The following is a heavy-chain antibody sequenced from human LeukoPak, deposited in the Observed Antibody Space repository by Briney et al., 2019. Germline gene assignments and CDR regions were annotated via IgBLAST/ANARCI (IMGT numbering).Heavy chain of an antibody. CDR2: ISRISTYI. CDR3: ARGGSGNWNAPFDY. J-gene: IGHJ4*02. CDR1: GFTFSSYS. Sequence: AGGSLRLSCAASGFTFSSYSMNWVRQAPGKGLEWVSSISRISTYIYYADSVQGRFTISRDNAKNSLYLQMNSLRAEDTAVYYCARGGSGNWNAPFDYWGQGTLVTVSS. V-gene: IGHV3-21*01. D-gene: IGHD1-1*01.